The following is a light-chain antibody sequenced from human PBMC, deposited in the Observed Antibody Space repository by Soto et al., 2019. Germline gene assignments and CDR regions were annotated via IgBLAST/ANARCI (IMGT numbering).Light chain of an antibody. J-gene: IGKJ1*01. V-gene: IGKV1-6*01. CDR1: QAIRTE. Sequence: AIQMTQSPSSLSASVGDRVIITCRASQAIRTELGWYQQRPGKAPKLLIYGTSNLQSGVPSRLSGSGSGTDFALTSNGLQPEDFATYYCLQDYRYPRTFGQGTKVDVK. CDR2: GTS. CDR3: LQDYRYPRT.